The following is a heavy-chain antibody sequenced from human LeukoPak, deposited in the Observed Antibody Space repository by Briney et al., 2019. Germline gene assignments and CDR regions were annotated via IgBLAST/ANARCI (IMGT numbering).Heavy chain of an antibody. CDR3: AREGVGGWHVTYFDY. D-gene: IGHD6-19*01. Sequence: NSSETLSLTCTVSGVSISSYYWSWIRQPAGKGLEWIGRIYTSGSTNYNPSLKSRVTMSVDTSKNQFSLNLSSVTAADTAVYYCAREGVGGWHVTYFDYWGQGTLVTVSS. CDR1: GVSISSYY. V-gene: IGHV4-4*07. J-gene: IGHJ4*02. CDR2: IYTSGST.